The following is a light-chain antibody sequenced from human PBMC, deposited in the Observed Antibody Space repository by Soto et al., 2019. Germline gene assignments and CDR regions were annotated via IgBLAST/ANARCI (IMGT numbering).Light chain of an antibody. CDR2: GAS. CDR3: QQYGSSPLT. V-gene: IGKV3-20*01. CDR1: QSVSSSY. Sequence: EIVLTQPPGTLSLSPGERATLSCRASQSVSSSYLAWYQQKPGQAPRLLIYGASSRATGIPDRFSGSGSGTDFNLNISRLEPEDFAVYYCQQYGSSPLTFGGGTKVDIK. J-gene: IGKJ4*01.